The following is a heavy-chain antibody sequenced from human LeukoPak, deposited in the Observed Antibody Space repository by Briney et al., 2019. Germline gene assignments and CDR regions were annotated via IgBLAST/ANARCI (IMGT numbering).Heavy chain of an antibody. D-gene: IGHD4-23*01. CDR2: INPSGGST. Sequence: ASVTVSFKAFGYTFISYYMNWVRQAPGQGLEWMGIINPSGGSTSYAQKFQGRVTMTRDTSTSTVYMELSSLRSEDTAVYYCARGRLSTVVSPLWDWGQGTLVTVSS. CDR1: GYTFISYY. CDR3: ARGRLSTVVSPLWD. V-gene: IGHV1-46*01. J-gene: IGHJ4*02.